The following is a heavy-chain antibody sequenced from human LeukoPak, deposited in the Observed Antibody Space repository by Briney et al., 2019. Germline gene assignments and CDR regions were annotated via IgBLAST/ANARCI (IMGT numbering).Heavy chain of an antibody. CDR2: ISYDGSNK. CDR1: GFNFNTFS. CDR3: AKSKAPVGMGYAFDI. J-gene: IGHJ3*02. Sequence: PGRSLRLSCAASGFNFNTFSLHWVRQAPGKGLEWVALISYDGSNKNYASSVKGRFTISRDNSRNTLYLQMNTLRAEDTAVYYCAKSKAPVGMGYAFDIWGQGTMVTVSS. V-gene: IGHV3-30*04. D-gene: IGHD1-26*01.